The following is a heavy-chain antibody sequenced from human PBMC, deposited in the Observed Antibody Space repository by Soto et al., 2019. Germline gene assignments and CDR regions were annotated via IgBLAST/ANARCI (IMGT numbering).Heavy chain of an antibody. CDR1: GYTFTSYA. D-gene: IGHD1-20*01. Sequence: VKVSCKASGYTFTSYAMHWVRQAPGQRLEWMGWINAGNGNTKYSQKFQGRVTITRDTSASTAYMELSSLRSEDTAVYYCARVTGTTYYFDYWAQGTLVTVSS. CDR2: INAGNGNT. CDR3: ARVTGTTYYFDY. V-gene: IGHV1-3*01. J-gene: IGHJ4*02.